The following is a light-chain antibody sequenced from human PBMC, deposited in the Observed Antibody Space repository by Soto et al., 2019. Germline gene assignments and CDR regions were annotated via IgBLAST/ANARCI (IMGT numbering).Light chain of an antibody. Sequence: EIVMTQSPATLSVSPGERATLSCRASQSVSSNLAWYQQKPGQAPRLLIYDASSRATGIPDRFSGSGSGTDFTLTISRLEPEDFAVYYCQQYGSSLFAFGQGTRLEIK. J-gene: IGKJ5*01. CDR3: QQYGSSLFA. CDR1: QSVSSN. CDR2: DAS. V-gene: IGKV3-20*01.